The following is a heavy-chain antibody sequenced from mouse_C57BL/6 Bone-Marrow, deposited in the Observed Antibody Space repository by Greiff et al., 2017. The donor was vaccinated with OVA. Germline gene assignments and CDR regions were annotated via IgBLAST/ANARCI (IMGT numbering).Heavy chain of an antibody. V-gene: IGHV1-75*01. J-gene: IGHJ4*01. CDR1: GYTFTDYY. Sequence: QVQLQQSGPELVKPGASVKISCKASGYTFTDYYINWVKQRPGQGLEWIGWIFPGSGSTYYNEKFKGKATLTVDKSSSTAYMLLSSLTSADTAVYSCARRVWLLRYYCAMDYWGQGTSGTVSS. D-gene: IGHD2-10*02. CDR3: ARRVWLLRYYCAMDY. CDR2: IFPGSGST.